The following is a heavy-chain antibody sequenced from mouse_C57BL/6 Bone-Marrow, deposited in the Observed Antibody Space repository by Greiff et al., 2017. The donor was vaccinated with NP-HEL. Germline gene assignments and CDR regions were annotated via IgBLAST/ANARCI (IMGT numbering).Heavy chain of an antibody. J-gene: IGHJ4*01. V-gene: IGHV5-17*01. CDR2: ISSGSSTI. CDR1: GFTFSDYG. Sequence: EVQRVESGGGLVKPGGSLKLSCAASGFTFSDYGMHWVRQAPEKGLEWVAYISSGSSTIYYADTVKGRFTISRDTAKNTLFLQMTSLRSEDTAMYYCAREDYGLYAMDYWGQGTSVTVSS. D-gene: IGHD1-2*01. CDR3: AREDYGLYAMDY.